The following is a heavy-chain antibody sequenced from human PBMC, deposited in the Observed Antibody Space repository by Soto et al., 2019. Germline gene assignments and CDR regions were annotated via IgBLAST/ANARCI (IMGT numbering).Heavy chain of an antibody. J-gene: IGHJ3*02. CDR2: MNPNSGNT. Sequence: GASVKVSCKASGYTFTSYDINWVRQATGQGLEWMGWMNPNSGNTGYAQKFQGRVTMTWNTSISTAYMELSSLRSEDTAVYYCARDLSYVGSSGWYVAFDIWGQGTMVTVSS. CDR1: GYTFTSYD. CDR3: ARDLSYVGSSGWYVAFDI. D-gene: IGHD6-19*01. V-gene: IGHV1-8*01.